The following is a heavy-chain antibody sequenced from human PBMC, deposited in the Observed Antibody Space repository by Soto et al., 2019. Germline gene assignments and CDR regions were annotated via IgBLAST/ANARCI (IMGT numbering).Heavy chain of an antibody. D-gene: IGHD5-18*01. J-gene: IGHJ1*01. Sequence: QVQLVQSGAEVKKPGSSVKVSCKASGGTFSSYAISRVRQAPGQGLEWMGGIIPIFGTANYAQKFQGRVTITADESTSTAYMELSSLRSEDTAVYYCARDVSRGYSYGYGYFQHWGQGTLVTVSS. CDR2: IIPIFGTA. CDR3: ARDVSRGYSYGYGYFQH. CDR1: GGTFSSYA. V-gene: IGHV1-69*12.